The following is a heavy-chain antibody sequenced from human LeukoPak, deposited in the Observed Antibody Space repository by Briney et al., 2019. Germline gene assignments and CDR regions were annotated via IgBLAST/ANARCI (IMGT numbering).Heavy chain of an antibody. V-gene: IGHV3-33*08. CDR3: ARDGQNASPYAVDV. CDR1: GFSFRDHG. D-gene: IGHD2-2*01. J-gene: IGHJ6*02. Sequence: GGSLRLSCAASGFSFRDHGMHWVRQAPGKGLEWVAGLWYDGSNEDYAESVKGRFTIFRDNSKNTLYLRTNSLRVEDTGIYYCARDGQNASPYAVDVWGQGTAVTVSS. CDR2: LWYDGSNE.